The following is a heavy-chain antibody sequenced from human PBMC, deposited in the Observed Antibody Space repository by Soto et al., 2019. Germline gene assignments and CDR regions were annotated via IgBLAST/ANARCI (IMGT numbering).Heavy chain of an antibody. CDR3: AREGAGYDYVWGSYRYYGMDV. V-gene: IGHV1-18*01. CDR1: GYTFTSYG. D-gene: IGHD3-16*02. J-gene: IGHJ6*02. CDR2: ISAYNGNT. Sequence: ASVKVSCKASGYTFTSYGISWVRQAPGQGLEWMGWISAYNGNTNYAQKLQGRVTMTTDTSTSTAYMELRSLRSDDTAVYYCAREGAGYDYVWGSYRYYGMDVWGQGTTVTVSS.